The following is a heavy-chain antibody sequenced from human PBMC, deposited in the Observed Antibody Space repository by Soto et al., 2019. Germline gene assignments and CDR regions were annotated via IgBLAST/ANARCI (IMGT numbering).Heavy chain of an antibody. CDR2: IYYSGST. CDR1: GGSISSGGYY. D-gene: IGHD3-3*01. Sequence: QVQLQESGPGLVKPSQTLSLTCTVSGGSISSGGYYWSWIRQHPGKGLEWIGYIYYSGSTYYNPSLKSRATISVDTSKNQFSLKLSSVTAADTAVYYCARGRDVLRFLEWLFSGYFDLWGRGTLVTVSS. V-gene: IGHV4-31*03. J-gene: IGHJ2*01. CDR3: ARGRDVLRFLEWLFSGYFDL.